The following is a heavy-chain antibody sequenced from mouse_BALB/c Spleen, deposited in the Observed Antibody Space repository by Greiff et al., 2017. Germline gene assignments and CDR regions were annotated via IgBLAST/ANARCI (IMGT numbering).Heavy chain of an antibody. D-gene: IGHD2-1*01. V-gene: IGHV14-3*02. CDR1: GFNIKDTY. Sequence: VQLKESGAELVKPGASVKLSCTASGFNIKDTYMHWVKQRPEQGLEWIGRIDPANGNTKYDPKFQGKATITADTSSNTAYLQLSSLTSEDTAVYYCARWGNYVFDYWGQGTTLTVSS. J-gene: IGHJ2*01. CDR3: ARWGNYVFDY. CDR2: IDPANGNT.